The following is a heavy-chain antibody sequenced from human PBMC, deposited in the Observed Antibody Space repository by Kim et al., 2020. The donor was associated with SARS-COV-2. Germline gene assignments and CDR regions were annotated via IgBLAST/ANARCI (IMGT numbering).Heavy chain of an antibody. J-gene: IGHJ4*01. Sequence: SVKVSCKASGGSFTTVGVSWVRQAPGLGLEWMGGIIPLIGTTIYAQKFQGRFTITADESTKTVYMQLSSLRSENRAVYFCPLGPIKVIQKTYYF. D-gene: IGHD1-20*01. V-gene: IGHV1-69*13. CDR1: GGSFTTVG. CDR2: IIPLIGTT. CDR3: PLGPIKVIQKTYYF.